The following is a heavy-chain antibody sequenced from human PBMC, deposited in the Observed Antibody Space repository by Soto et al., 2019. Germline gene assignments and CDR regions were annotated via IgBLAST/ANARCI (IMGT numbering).Heavy chain of an antibody. CDR2: SSGGGDNT. V-gene: IGHV3-23*01. CDR1: GFSFNTRA. D-gene: IGHD1-26*01. CDR3: AKHSGNSAYSYVDV. Sequence: PGGSLRLSCAASGFSFNTRAMSWVRQAPGKGLEWVSVSSGGGDNTNYADSVKGRFTISRDNSKNTLYLQMNSLRAEDTAVYNCAKHSGNSAYSYVDVWGKGTTVTVSS. J-gene: IGHJ6*03.